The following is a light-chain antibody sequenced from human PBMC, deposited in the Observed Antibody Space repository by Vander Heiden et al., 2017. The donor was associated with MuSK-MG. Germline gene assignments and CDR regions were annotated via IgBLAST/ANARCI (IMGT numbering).Light chain of an antibody. V-gene: IGKV1-5*01. Sequence: DIQMTQSPSTLSASVGDRVTITCRASQSISSWLAWYQQKPGKAPKLLIYDASSLESGVPSRFSGSGSGTEFTLTISSLQPDDIATYYCQQYKSYPRTFGQGTKLEIK. CDR1: QSISSW. CDR3: QQYKSYPRT. J-gene: IGKJ2*01. CDR2: DAS.